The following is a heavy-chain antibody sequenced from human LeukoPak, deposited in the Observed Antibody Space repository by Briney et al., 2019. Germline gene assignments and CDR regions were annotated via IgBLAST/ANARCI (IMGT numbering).Heavy chain of an antibody. CDR2: IIPIFGTA. Sequence: SVKVSCKASGGTFSSYAISWVRQAPGQGLEWMGGIIPIFGTANYAQKFQGRVTITADESTSTAYMELSSLRSEDTAVYYCARDIPPPLGTTGPQWEYWGQGTLVTVSS. J-gene: IGHJ4*02. V-gene: IGHV1-69*13. CDR3: ARDIPPPLGTTGPQWEY. CDR1: GGTFSSYA. D-gene: IGHD1-1*01.